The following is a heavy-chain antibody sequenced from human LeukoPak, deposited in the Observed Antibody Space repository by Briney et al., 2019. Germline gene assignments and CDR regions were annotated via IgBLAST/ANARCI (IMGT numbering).Heavy chain of an antibody. D-gene: IGHD6-19*01. Sequence: PGGSLRLSCTASGFTFGDYAMSWVRQAPGKGLEWVGFIRSKAYGGTTEYAASVKGRFTISRDDSNSIAYLQMNSLKTEDTAVYYCTSLQGPNAVAGAFDYYYGMDVWGQGTTVTVSS. J-gene: IGHJ6*02. CDR2: IRSKAYGGTT. V-gene: IGHV3-49*04. CDR1: GFTFGDYA. CDR3: TSLQGPNAVAGAFDYYYGMDV.